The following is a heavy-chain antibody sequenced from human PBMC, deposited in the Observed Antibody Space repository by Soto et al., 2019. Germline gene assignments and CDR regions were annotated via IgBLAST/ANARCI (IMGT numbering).Heavy chain of an antibody. D-gene: IGHD6-13*01. V-gene: IGHV3-11*01. J-gene: IGHJ4*02. CDR2: IDSDDGTT. CDR1: GFDFGDYY. CDR3: VRPYYSSSWCPFDR. Sequence: LRLSCTASGFDFGDYYMSWIRQAPGKGLEWVSYIDSDDGTTYYTDSVKGRFTISRDNAKNSLYLQMNSLRVEDTALYYCVRPYYSSSWCPFDRWGQGTLVTVSS.